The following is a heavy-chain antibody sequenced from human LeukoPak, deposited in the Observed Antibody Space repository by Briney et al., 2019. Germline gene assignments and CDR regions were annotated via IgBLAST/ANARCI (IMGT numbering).Heavy chain of an antibody. Sequence: GGSLRLSCAASGFTFSSYGMSWVRQAPGKGLQWVSVIIGSGSSTYYADSVKGRFTISRDNARNTLYLQMNSLRAEDTAVYYCANSGGATTKYYYMDVWGKGTTVTISS. V-gene: IGHV3-23*01. CDR1: GFTFSSYG. CDR3: ANSGGATTKYYYMDV. CDR2: IIGSGSST. D-gene: IGHD1-26*01. J-gene: IGHJ6*03.